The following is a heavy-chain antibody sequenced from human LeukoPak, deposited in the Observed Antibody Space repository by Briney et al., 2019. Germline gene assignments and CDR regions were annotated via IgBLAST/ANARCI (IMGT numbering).Heavy chain of an antibody. CDR1: GFTFTSSA. CDR3: AATAVAGTFDY. V-gene: IGHV1-58*02. D-gene: IGHD6-19*01. CDR2: IVVGSGNT. J-gene: IGHJ4*02. Sequence: ASVKVSCKASGFTFTSSAMQWVRQARGQRLEWIGWIVVGSGNTNYAQKFQERVTITRDMSTSTAYMELSGLRSEDTAVYYCAATAVAGTFDYWGQGTLVTVSS.